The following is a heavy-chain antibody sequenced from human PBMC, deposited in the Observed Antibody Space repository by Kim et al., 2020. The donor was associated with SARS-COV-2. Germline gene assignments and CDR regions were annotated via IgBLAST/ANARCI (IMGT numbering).Heavy chain of an antibody. D-gene: IGHD3-9*01. CDR1: GYSFTSYW. J-gene: IGHJ6*02. V-gene: IGHV5-10-1*01. CDR3: ARHEYYDILTGPRYGMDV. Sequence: GESLKISCKGSGYSFTSYWISWVRQMPGKGLEWMGRIDPSDSYTNYSPSFQGHVTISADKSISTAYLQWSSPKASDTAMYYCARHEYYDILTGPRYGMDVWGQGTTVTVSS. CDR2: IDPSDSYT.